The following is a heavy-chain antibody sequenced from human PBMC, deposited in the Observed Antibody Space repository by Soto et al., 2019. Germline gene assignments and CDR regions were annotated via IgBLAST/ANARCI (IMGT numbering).Heavy chain of an antibody. CDR2: IYCDDDK. Sequence: QITLKESGPTLVKPTQTLTLTCTFSGFSLSTSGVGVGWIRQPPGKALEWLALIYCDDDKRYSPSLKSRLTITKDTSKDQVVLTMTNMDPVDTATYYCAHVTYYFDSSAYYWYFDLWGRGTLLTVSS. CDR1: GFSLSTSGVG. J-gene: IGHJ2*01. D-gene: IGHD3-22*01. V-gene: IGHV2-5*02. CDR3: AHVTYYFDSSAYYWYFDL.